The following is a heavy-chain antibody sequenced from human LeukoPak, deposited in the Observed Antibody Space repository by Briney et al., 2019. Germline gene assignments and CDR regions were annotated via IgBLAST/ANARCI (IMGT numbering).Heavy chain of an antibody. CDR2: INPNSGGT. CDR1: GYTFTGYY. Sequence: GASVKVSCKASGYTFTGYYMHWVRQAPGQGLEWMGWINPNSGGTNYAQKLQGRVTMTRDTSISTAYMELSRLRSDDTAVYYCARDPPSEGLWFGVQGGWFDPWGQGTLVTVSS. V-gene: IGHV1-2*02. CDR3: ARDPPSEGLWFGVQGGWFDP. J-gene: IGHJ5*02. D-gene: IGHD3-10*01.